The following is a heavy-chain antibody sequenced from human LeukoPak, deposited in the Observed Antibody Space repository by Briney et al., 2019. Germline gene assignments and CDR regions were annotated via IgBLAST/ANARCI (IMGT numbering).Heavy chain of an antibody. V-gene: IGHV3-23*01. D-gene: IGHD6-19*01. CDR1: GFTFSSYA. Sequence: HPGGSLRLSCAASGFTFSSYAMSWVRQAPGKGLEWVSAISGSGGSTYYADSVKGRFTISRDNSKNTLYLQMNSLRAEDTAVYYCAKVPIAVAGSGSYYFDYWGQGTLVTVSS. CDR2: ISGSGGST. J-gene: IGHJ4*02. CDR3: AKVPIAVAGSGSYYFDY.